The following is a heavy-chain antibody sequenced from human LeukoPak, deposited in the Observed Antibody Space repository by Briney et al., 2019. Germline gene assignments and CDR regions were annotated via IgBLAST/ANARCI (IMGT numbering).Heavy chain of an antibody. CDR1: GFTFSSYA. D-gene: IGHD6-13*01. J-gene: IGHJ6*02. V-gene: IGHV3-30-3*01. CDR3: ASVTAAAGNYYYYGMDV. CDR2: ISYDGSNK. Sequence: GGSLRLSCAASGFTFSSYAMHWVRQAPGKGLEWVAVISYDGSNKYYADSVKGRFTISRDNSKNTLYLQMNSLRAEDTAVYYCASVTAAAGNYYYYGMDVWGQGTTVTVSS.